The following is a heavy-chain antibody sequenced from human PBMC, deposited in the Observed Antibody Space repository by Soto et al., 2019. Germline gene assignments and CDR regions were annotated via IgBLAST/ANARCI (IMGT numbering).Heavy chain of an antibody. V-gene: IGHV1-3*01. CDR1: GYTFTSYV. J-gene: IGHJ6*02. D-gene: IGHD1-26*01. Sequence: QVQLVQSGAEVKKPGASVKVSCKASGYTFTSYVMHWVRQAPGQRLEWMGWINAGNGNTKYSQKFQGRVSITRDTSASKAYMELSSLRSEDTAVYYCASSWSQWAYYYGMDVWGQGTTVTVSS. CDR2: INAGNGNT. CDR3: ASSWSQWAYYYGMDV.